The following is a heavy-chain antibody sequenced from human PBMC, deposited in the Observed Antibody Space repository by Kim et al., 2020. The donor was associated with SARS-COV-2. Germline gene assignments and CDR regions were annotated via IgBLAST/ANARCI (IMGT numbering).Heavy chain of an antibody. J-gene: IGHJ3*02. Sequence: SVKGRFTISRDNAKTSLYLQMNSLRAEDTAVYYCARDTVAVAGWGAFDIWGQGTMVTVSS. CDR3: ARDTVAVAGWGAFDI. D-gene: IGHD6-19*01. V-gene: IGHV3-11*06.